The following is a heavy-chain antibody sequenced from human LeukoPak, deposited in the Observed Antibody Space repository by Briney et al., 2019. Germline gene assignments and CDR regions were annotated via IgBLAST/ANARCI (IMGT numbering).Heavy chain of an antibody. V-gene: IGHV3-48*03. CDR2: ISSSGSTK. Sequence: GGSLRLSCAASGFSFSGYEINWVRQAPGRGLEWVSYISSSGSTKYYADSVKGRFTISRDNAKNSLYLQMNSLRAEDTAVYYCARGVITGTTRWFDPWGQGTLVTVSS. CDR3: ARGVITGTTRWFDP. D-gene: IGHD1-7*01. CDR1: GFSFSGYE. J-gene: IGHJ5*02.